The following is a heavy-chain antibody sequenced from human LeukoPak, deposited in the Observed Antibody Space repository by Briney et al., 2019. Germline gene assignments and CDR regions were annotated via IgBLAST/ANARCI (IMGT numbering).Heavy chain of an antibody. V-gene: IGHV4-4*02. Sequence: PSGTLSLTCAVSVGSINSGNWWSWVRQSPGKGLEWIGEIYHNGTPNYNPSLKSRVTISADTSKNQFSLKLTSVTAADTAVYYCARVVVAATSWFDPWGQGTLVTVSS. J-gene: IGHJ5*02. D-gene: IGHD2-15*01. CDR1: VGSINSGNW. CDR3: ARVVVAATSWFDP. CDR2: IYHNGTP.